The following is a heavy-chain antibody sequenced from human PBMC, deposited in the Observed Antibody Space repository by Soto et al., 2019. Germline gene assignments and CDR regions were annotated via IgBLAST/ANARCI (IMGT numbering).Heavy chain of an antibody. Sequence: EVQLVESGGGLVQPGGSLRLSCAVSGFTFIRYWMHWVRQAPGQGLVWVSRIKSDGSNTSYADSVKGRFTISRDNAKNTLYLQMNSLRAEDTAVYYCATLPHYGSGRYGFDYWGQGTLVTVSS. CDR2: IKSDGSNT. CDR3: ATLPHYGSGRYGFDY. CDR1: GFTFIRYW. D-gene: IGHD3-10*01. V-gene: IGHV3-74*01. J-gene: IGHJ4*02.